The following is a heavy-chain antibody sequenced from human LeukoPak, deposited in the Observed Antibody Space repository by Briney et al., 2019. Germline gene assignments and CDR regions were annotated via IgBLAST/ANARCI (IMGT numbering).Heavy chain of an antibody. CDR3: VKGIVATISYFDY. Sequence: GGSLRLSCSASGFTFSSYAMHWVRQAPGKGLEYVSAISSNGGSTYYADSVKGRFTISRDNSKNTLYLQMSSLRAEDTAVYYCVKGIVATISYFDYRGQGTLVTVSS. J-gene: IGHJ4*02. CDR2: ISSNGGST. D-gene: IGHD5-12*01. V-gene: IGHV3-64D*06. CDR1: GFTFSSYA.